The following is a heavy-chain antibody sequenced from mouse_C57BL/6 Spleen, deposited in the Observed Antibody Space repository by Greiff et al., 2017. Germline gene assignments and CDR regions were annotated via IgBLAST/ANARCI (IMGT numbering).Heavy chain of an antibody. V-gene: IGHV1-55*01. J-gene: IGHJ2*01. CDR1: GYTFTSYW. CDR2: IYPGSGST. D-gene: IGHD1-1*01. CDR3: ARRIGHYYGSSYGY. Sequence: QVQLQQPGAELVKPGASVKMSCKASGYTFTSYWITWVKQRPGQGLEWIGDIYPGSGSTNYNEKFKSKATLTVDASSSTAYMQLSSLTSEDSAVYYCARRIGHYYGSSYGYWGQGTTLTVSS.